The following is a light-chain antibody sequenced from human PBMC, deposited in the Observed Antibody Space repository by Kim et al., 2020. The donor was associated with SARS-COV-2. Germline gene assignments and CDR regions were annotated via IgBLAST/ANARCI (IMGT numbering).Light chain of an antibody. CDR3: QQSNDWPPLT. CDR1: QTINNK. CDR2: DAT. V-gene: IGKV3-15*01. Sequence: SPGERATLACRASQTINNKLVWYQQKPGQAPRLLSYDATTKATGVPARSIGSGSETDLTLTISSLQSEDFAVYYCQQSNDWPPLTFGQGTKVDIK. J-gene: IGKJ1*01.